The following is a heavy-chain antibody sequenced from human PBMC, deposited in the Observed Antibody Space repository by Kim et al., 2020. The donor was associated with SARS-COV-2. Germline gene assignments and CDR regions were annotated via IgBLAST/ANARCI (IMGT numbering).Heavy chain of an antibody. V-gene: IGHV3-30*01. J-gene: IGHJ4*02. D-gene: IGHD3-10*01. Sequence: TVKCPFTISRDNAENTLYLQVNSLRTEDTAVYYCARDLIYYGSGSYVDYWGQGTLVTVSS. CDR3: ARDLIYYGSGSYVDY.